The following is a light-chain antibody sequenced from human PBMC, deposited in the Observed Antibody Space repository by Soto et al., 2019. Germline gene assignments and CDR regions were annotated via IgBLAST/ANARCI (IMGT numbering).Light chain of an antibody. Sequence: QSVLTQSPSVSGAPGQRVTISCTGSSSNIGARYDVHWYQQLPGTAPKLLIFANTNRPSGVPDRFSGSKSGTSASLAISGLQAEDEADYYCQSYDNSLSASVFGTGTKVTVL. CDR1: SSNIGARYD. V-gene: IGLV1-40*01. J-gene: IGLJ1*01. CDR3: QSYDNSLSASV. CDR2: ANT.